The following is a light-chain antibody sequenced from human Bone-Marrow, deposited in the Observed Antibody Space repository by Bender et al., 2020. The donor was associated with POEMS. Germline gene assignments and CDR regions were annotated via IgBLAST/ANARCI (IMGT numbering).Light chain of an antibody. CDR1: SSDIGAYNY. V-gene: IGLV2-11*01. CDR3: SSYTSHTVTAL. J-gene: IGLJ2*01. CDR2: DVS. Sequence: QSALTQPRSVSGSPGQSVTISCTGTSSDIGAYNYVSWYQQHPGKGPKLLIFDVSERPSGVPDRFSGSKSGNMASLTISGLRTEDEADYYCSSYTSHTVTALFGGGTNLIVL.